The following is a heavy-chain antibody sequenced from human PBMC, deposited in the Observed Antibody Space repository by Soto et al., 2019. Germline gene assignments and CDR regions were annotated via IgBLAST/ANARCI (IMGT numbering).Heavy chain of an antibody. Sequence: QVQLQESGPGLVKSSETLSLTCTVSSDSISGENWWSWVRQPPGMGLEWIGEIFHTGGTNYNPSLSSRVTMEVDKSKNQFSIKLISATAADTAVYYCARVFSSGSGWMYYFDFWSQGTLVFVSS. CDR2: IFHTGGT. CDR3: ARVFSSGSGWMYYFDF. V-gene: IGHV4-4*02. D-gene: IGHD3-16*01. J-gene: IGHJ4*02. CDR1: SDSISGENW.